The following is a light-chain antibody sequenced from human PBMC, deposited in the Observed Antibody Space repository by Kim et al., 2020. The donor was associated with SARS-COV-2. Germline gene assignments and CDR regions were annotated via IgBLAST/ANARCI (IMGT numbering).Light chain of an antibody. Sequence: DIQMTQSPSTLSVSVGDRVSITCRASQNISRWLAWYQQKPGRAPKLLIYDASSLQRGVPSRFSGSGSGTEFTLTISSLQPDDFATYYCQQYQTSRGTFGQGTKVDIK. CDR3: QQYQTSRGT. CDR1: QNISRW. V-gene: IGKV1-5*01. CDR2: DAS. J-gene: IGKJ1*01.